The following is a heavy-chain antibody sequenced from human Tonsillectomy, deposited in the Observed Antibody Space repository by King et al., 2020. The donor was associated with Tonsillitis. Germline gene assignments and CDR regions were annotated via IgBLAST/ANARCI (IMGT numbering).Heavy chain of an antibody. D-gene: IGHD6-13*01. V-gene: IGHV3-74*01. Sequence: VQLVESGGGLVQPGGSLRLSCAASGLTFSSYWMHRVRQAPGKGLVWVSRINSDGSDTSYADSVKGRFTISRDNAKNTLYLQMNSLRAEDTAVYYCTRALSWYDAEFDYWGQGTLVTVSS. CDR2: INSDGSDT. CDR1: GLTFSSYW. J-gene: IGHJ4*02. CDR3: TRALSWYDAEFDY.